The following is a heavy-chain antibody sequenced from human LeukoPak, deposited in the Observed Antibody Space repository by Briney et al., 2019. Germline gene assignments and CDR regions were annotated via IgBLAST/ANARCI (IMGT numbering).Heavy chain of an antibody. CDR3: ATDRAIGYSYGGIDY. CDR1: GFTFSSYG. J-gene: IGHJ4*02. D-gene: IGHD5-18*01. Sequence: PGRSLRLSCAASGFTFSSYGMHWVRQAPGKGLEWVAVISYDGSNTYYADPVKGRFTISRDNSKNTLYLQMNSLRAEDTALYYCATDRAIGYSYGGIDYWGQGALVTVSS. V-gene: IGHV3-30*03. CDR2: ISYDGSNT.